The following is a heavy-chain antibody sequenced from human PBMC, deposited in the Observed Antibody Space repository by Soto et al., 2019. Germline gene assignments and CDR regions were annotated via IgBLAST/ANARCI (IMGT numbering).Heavy chain of an antibody. CDR2: IYWDDDK. D-gene: IGHD3-10*01. V-gene: IGHV2-5*02. CDR3: ARLEYYGSGSYSY. Sequence: QITLKESGPTLVKPTHTLMLTCTFSGFSLSTSGVGVGWIRQPPGKALEWLASIYWDDDKRYSPSLKSRPTIPKDTSKNRVVLTVTNMDPVDTATYYCARLEYYGSGSYSYWGQGTLVTVSS. J-gene: IGHJ4*02. CDR1: GFSLSTSGVG.